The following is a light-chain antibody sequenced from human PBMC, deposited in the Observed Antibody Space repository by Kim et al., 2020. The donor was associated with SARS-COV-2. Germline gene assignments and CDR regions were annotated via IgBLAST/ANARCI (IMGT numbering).Light chain of an antibody. J-gene: IGLJ2*01. Sequence: SSELTQDPAVSVALGQTVRITCQGDSLRSYYASWYQQKPGQAPVLVIYGKNNRPSGIPDRFSGSSSGNTASLTMTGAQAEDEADYYCNSRDSSGNVVFGGGTQLTVL. CDR2: GKN. CDR1: SLRSYY. CDR3: NSRDSSGNVV. V-gene: IGLV3-19*01.